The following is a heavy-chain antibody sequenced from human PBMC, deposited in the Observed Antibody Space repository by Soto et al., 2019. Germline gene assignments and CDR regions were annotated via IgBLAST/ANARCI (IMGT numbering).Heavy chain of an antibody. Sequence: GESLKISCKGSGYSFTSYWINWARQMPGKGLEWMGIIYPGDPDTRYSPSFQGQVTISADKSIDTAYLQWRSLKASDTAVYYCARHHGSPGSYFGLDVWGQGTTVTVSS. CDR2: IYPGDPDT. CDR3: ARHHGSPGSYFGLDV. V-gene: IGHV5-51*01. CDR1: GYSFTSYW. J-gene: IGHJ6*02. D-gene: IGHD6-13*01.